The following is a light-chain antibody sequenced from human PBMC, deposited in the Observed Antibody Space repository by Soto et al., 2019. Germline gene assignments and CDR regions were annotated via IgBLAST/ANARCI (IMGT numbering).Light chain of an antibody. CDR1: QSVKTN. CDR2: GAT. Sequence: ETVMTQSPAILSVSPGERVTLSCRASQSVKTNLAWYQQIPGQGPRLLIYGATGRAPGIPDRFSATGSGTEFTLTISSLQSEDFAVYYCQQYNDWPPLTFGGGTKVEIK. CDR3: QQYNDWPPLT. V-gene: IGKV3-15*01. J-gene: IGKJ4*01.